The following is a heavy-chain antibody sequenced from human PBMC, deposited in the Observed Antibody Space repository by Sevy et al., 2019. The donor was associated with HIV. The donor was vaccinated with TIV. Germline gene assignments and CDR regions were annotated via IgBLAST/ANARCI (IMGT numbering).Heavy chain of an antibody. CDR1: GYTFTTNG. V-gene: IGHV1-18*01. D-gene: IGHD3-10*01. Sequence: ASVKVSCKASGYTFTTNGINWVRQAPGQGLEWMGWISTYNGNTNYAQKFQGRVTMTTDTSTSTAYMELRSLTSDDTAVYYCAREVSYYYGSWYYLDYWGQGTLVTVSS. CDR2: ISTYNGNT. J-gene: IGHJ4*02. CDR3: AREVSYYYGSWYYLDY.